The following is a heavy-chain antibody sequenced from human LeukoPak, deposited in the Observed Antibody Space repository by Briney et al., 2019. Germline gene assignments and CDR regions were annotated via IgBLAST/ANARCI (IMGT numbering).Heavy chain of an antibody. CDR1: GGSISSYY. CDR2: ISDIGSI. Sequence: SETLSLTCTVSGGSISSYYWSWIRQPPGKGLEWIAYISDIGSINYNPSLKSRVTISVDTSKNQFSLKLSSVTAADTAVYYCARGRWGSTSLSLDNWFDPWGQGTLVTVSS. V-gene: IGHV4-59*12. J-gene: IGHJ5*02. CDR3: ARGRWGSTSLSLDNWFDP. D-gene: IGHD2-2*01.